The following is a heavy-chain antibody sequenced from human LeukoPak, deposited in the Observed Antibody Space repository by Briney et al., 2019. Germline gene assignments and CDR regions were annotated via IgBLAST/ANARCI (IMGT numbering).Heavy chain of an antibody. CDR2: ISFDGSNE. V-gene: IGHV3-30*03. Sequence: GGSLRLSCAASGFIFSCCGMHWVRQAPGKGLEWVALISFDGSNEYYADSVKGRFTISRDNSKNTLYLQMNSLRTEDMAVYCCAGSGISVSWMGMDVWGQGTTVTVSS. CDR3: AGSGISVSWMGMDV. D-gene: IGHD1-14*01. CDR1: GFIFSCCG. J-gene: IGHJ6*02.